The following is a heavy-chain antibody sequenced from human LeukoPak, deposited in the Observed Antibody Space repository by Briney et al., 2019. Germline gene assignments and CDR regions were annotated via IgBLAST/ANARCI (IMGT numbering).Heavy chain of an antibody. V-gene: IGHV3-64*01. Sequence: GGSLRLSCAASGFTFSSYAMHWVRQAPGKGLEYVSAISSNGGSTYYANSVKGRFTISRGNSKNTLYLQMNSLRAEDTAVYYCARDINGNWFDPWGQGTLVTVSS. D-gene: IGHD2-8*01. CDR3: ARDINGNWFDP. J-gene: IGHJ5*02. CDR1: GFTFSSYA. CDR2: ISSNGGST.